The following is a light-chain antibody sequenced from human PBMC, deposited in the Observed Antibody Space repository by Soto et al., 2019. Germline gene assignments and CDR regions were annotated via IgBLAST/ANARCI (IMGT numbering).Light chain of an antibody. J-gene: IGKJ3*01. CDR3: HKYVSRFT. CDR1: QSVSSSY. V-gene: IGKV3-20*01. Sequence: EIVLTQSPGTLSLSPGERATISCRASQSVSSSYLAWYQQQPGQAPRLLIYGASSRATGIPDRFSGSGSGTAFTLTISRLEPEYFAVYYCHKYVSRFTFGPGTKVDIK. CDR2: GAS.